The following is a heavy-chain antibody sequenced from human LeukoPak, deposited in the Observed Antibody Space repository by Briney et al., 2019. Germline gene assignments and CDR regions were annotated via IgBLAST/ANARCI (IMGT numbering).Heavy chain of an antibody. D-gene: IGHD2-15*01. CDR1: GYTFTTYG. J-gene: IGHJ4*02. CDR2: INTYNGNT. V-gene: IGHV1-18*01. CDR3: ATDRLYCSGGSCYPLGY. Sequence: ASVKVSCKASGYTFTTYGVSWVRQAPGQGLEWMGWINTYNGNTNYAQKLQGRVTMTTDTSTDTAYMELSSLRSEDTAVYYCATDRLYCSGGSCYPLGYWGQGTLVTVSS.